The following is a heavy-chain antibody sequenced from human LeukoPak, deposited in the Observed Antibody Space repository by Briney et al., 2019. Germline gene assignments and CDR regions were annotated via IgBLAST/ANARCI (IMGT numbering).Heavy chain of an antibody. V-gene: IGHV3-66*01. Sequence: PGGSLRLSCAASGFTFSSYAMSWVRQAPGKGLEWVSLIYSGGNTFYPDSVRGRFTISRDDSKNTLSLQMNSLRAEDTAVYYCARAVTTGYFDLWGRGTLVTVSS. CDR3: ARAVTTGYFDL. J-gene: IGHJ2*01. CDR1: GFTFSSYA. CDR2: IYSGGNT. D-gene: IGHD4-11*01.